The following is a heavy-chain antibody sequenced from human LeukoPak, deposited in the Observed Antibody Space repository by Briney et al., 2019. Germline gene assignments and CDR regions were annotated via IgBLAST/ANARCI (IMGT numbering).Heavy chain of an antibody. V-gene: IGHV3-20*04. CDR3: VRHDFWSGFKGGDY. Sequence: SGGSLRLSCAASGFTFDNYGMSWVRQVPGKGLEWVSNANGGSTAYADSVRGRFTISRDNAKNSLYLQMNNLRAEDTAFYYCVRHDFWSGFKGGDYWGQGTLVTVSS. CDR1: GFTFDNYG. J-gene: IGHJ4*02. D-gene: IGHD3-3*01. CDR2: ANGGST.